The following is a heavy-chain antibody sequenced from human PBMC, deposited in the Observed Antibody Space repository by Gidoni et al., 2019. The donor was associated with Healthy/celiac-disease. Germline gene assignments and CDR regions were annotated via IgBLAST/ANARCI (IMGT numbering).Heavy chain of an antibody. V-gene: IGHV3-7*01. D-gene: IGHD2-2*02. CDR3: AREKPGYCSSTSCYTPPFDY. CDR1: GFTFSSYW. CDR2: IKQDGSEK. Sequence: EVQLVESGGGLVQPGGSLRLSCAASGFTFSSYWMSWVRQAPGKGLEWVANIKQDGSEKYYVDSVKGRFTISRDNAKNSLYLQMNSLRAEDTAVYYCAREKPGYCSSTSCYTPPFDYWGQGTLVTVSS. J-gene: IGHJ4*02.